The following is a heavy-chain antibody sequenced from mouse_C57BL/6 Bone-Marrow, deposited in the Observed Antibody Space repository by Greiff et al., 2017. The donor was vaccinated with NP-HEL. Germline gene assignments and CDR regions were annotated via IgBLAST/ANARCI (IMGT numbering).Heavy chain of an antibody. CDR2: IYPRSGNT. Sequence: VQLQESGAELARPGASVKLSCKASGYTFTSYGISWVKQRTGQGLEWIGEIYPRSGNTYYNEKFKGKATLTADKSSSTAYMELRSLTSEDSAVYFCARSGSSRRYFDVWGTGTTVTVSS. D-gene: IGHD1-1*01. CDR1: GYTFTSYG. CDR3: ARSGSSRRYFDV. V-gene: IGHV1-81*01. J-gene: IGHJ1*03.